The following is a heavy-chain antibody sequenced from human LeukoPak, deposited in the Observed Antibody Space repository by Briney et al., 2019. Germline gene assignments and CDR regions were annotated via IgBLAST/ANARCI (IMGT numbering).Heavy chain of an antibody. Sequence: SETLSLTCTVSGGSISSSSYYWGWIRQPPGKGLEWIGSIYYSGSTYYNPSLKSRVTISVDTSKNQFSLKLSSVTAADTAVYYCARHPGYSGYDYGAFDIWGQGTMVTVSS. CDR1: GGSISSSSYY. CDR2: IYYSGST. J-gene: IGHJ3*02. D-gene: IGHD5-12*01. CDR3: ARHPGYSGYDYGAFDI. V-gene: IGHV4-39*01.